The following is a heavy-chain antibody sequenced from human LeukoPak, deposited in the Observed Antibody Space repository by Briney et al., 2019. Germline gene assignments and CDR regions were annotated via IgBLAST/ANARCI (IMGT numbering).Heavy chain of an antibody. Sequence: GGSLRLSCAASGFTFSSYSMNWVRQAPGKGLEWVSSISSSSSYIYYADSVKGRFTISRDNARNSLYLQMNSLRAEDTAVYYCARAGSSPADAFDIWGQGTMVTVSS. J-gene: IGHJ3*02. CDR1: GFTFSSYS. CDR2: ISSSSSYI. V-gene: IGHV3-21*01. CDR3: ARAGSSPADAFDI. D-gene: IGHD6-13*01.